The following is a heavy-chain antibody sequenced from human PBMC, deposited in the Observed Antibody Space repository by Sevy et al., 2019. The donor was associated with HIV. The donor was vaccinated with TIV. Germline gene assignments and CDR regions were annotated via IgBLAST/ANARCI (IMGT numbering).Heavy chain of an antibody. CDR1: GGSISSYY. CDR2: IYYSGST. Sequence: SETLSLTCTVSGGSISSYYWSWIRQPPGKGLEWIGYIYYSGSTNYNPSLKSRVTISVDTSKNQFSLKLSSVTAADTAVYYCAGELGGGWYDWFDPWGQGTLVTVSS. D-gene: IGHD6-19*01. CDR3: AGELGGGWYDWFDP. J-gene: IGHJ5*02. V-gene: IGHV4-59*13.